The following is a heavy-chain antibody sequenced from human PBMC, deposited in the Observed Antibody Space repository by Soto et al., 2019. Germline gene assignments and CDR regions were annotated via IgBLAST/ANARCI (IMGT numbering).Heavy chain of an antibody. CDR3: ARMVVDSSNFDY. D-gene: IGHD6-13*01. J-gene: IGHJ4*02. CDR1: GYTFTSYD. CDR2: MNPNSGNT. V-gene: IGHV1-8*01. Sequence: QVQLVQSGAEVKKPGASVKVSCKASGYTFTSYDIHWVRQATGQGLESMGWMNPNSGNTGYAQKFQGRVTMTRNTSISTAYMELSSLRSEDTAVYYCARMVVDSSNFDYWGQGTLVTVSS.